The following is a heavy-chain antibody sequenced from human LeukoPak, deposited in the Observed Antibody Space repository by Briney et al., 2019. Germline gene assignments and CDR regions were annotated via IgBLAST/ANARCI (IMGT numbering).Heavy chain of an antibody. CDR3: ARERQQLGPYYLDY. CDR2: IYYSGST. V-gene: IGHV4-30-4*01. J-gene: IGHJ4*02. Sequence: SETLSLTCAVSGGSISSSNWWSWIRQPPGKGLEWIGYIYYSGSTYYNPSLKSRVTISVDTSKNQFSLKLSSVTAADTAVYYCARERQQLGPYYLDYWGQGTLVTVSS. CDR1: GGSISSSNW. D-gene: IGHD6-13*01.